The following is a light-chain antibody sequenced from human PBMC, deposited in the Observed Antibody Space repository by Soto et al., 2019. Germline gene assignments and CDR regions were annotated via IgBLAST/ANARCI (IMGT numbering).Light chain of an antibody. CDR2: EVS. J-gene: IGLJ1*01. Sequence: QSVLTQSGSGFGSLGQSITISCTGTSSDIGVYNSVSWYQYHPGKVPRLLIFEVSDRPSGVSNRFSGSKSGSTASLTISGLQAEDEADYFCSSYVSGATYVFGTGTKVTV. CDR1: SSDIGVYNS. CDR3: SSYVSGATYV. V-gene: IGLV2-14*01.